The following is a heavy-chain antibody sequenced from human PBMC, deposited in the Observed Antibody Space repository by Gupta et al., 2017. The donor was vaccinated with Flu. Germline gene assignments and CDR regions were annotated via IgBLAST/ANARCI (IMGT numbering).Heavy chain of an antibody. D-gene: IGHD4-4*01. J-gene: IGHJ6*02. CDR2: IQPVDSDT. V-gene: IGHV5-51*01. CDR3: AGQMNTVPSYYYGMDV. Sequence: WICWVRQLLGKGQEGVGIIQPVDSDTIYSPSFQGQVTIPADKSSSVAYLEWSNLKASDTAMYYCAGQMNTVPSYYYGMDVWGRGTTVTVSS. CDR1: W.